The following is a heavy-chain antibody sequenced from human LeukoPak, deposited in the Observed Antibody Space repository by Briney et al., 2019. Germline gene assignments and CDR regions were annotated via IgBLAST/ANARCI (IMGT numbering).Heavy chain of an antibody. J-gene: IGHJ3*02. CDR3: ARVPILGPEVATNDAFDI. CDR2: TYYSGST. Sequence: SETLSLTCTVSGGSISSGDYYWSWIRQPPGKGLEWIGYTYYSGSTYYNPSLKSRVTISVDTSKNQFSLKLSSVTAADTAVYYCARVPILGPEVATNDAFDIWGQGTMVTVSS. CDR1: GGSISSGDYY. V-gene: IGHV4-30-4*01. D-gene: IGHD5-24*01.